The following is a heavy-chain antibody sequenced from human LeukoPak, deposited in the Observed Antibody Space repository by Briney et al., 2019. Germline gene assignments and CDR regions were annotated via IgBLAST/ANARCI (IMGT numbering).Heavy chain of an antibody. V-gene: IGHV3-23*01. J-gene: IGHJ4*02. Sequence: GGSLRLSCAASGFTFSSYAMSWVRQAPGKGLEWVSAISGSGGSTYYADSVKGRFTISRDNSKNTLYLQMNSLRAEDTAVYYCARVPKDEVVGVLYYFDYWGQGTLVTVSS. CDR2: ISGSGGST. CDR3: ARVPKDEVVGVLYYFDY. CDR1: GFTFSSYA. D-gene: IGHD2-21*01.